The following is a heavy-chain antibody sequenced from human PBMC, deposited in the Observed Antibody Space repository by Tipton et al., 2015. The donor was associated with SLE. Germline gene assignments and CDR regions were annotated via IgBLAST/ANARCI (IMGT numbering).Heavy chain of an antibody. CDR3: ARTLLDYYYYMDV. CDR2: INRRGDNI. CDR1: GFTFDYFS. J-gene: IGHJ6*03. V-gene: IGHV3-43*01. Sequence: SLRLSCAASGFTFDYFSMHWVRQPPGKGLEWVSLINRRGDNIYYADSVKGRVTMAIDTSTSTAYMELRSLTSDDTAVYYCARTLLDYYYYMDVWGKGTTVTVSS. D-gene: IGHD1-7*01.